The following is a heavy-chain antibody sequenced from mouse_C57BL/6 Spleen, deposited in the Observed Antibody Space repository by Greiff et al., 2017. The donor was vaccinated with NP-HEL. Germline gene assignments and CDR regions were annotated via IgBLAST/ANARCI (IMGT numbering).Heavy chain of an antibody. V-gene: IGHV5-17*01. J-gene: IGHJ1*03. Sequence: EVQLVESGGGLVKPGGSLKLSCAASGFTFSDYGMHWVRQTPEKGLEWVAYISSGSSTIYYADTVKGRFTISRDNAKNTLFLQMTSLRSEDTAMYYCARDWDWYFDVWGTGTTVTVSS. CDR3: ARDWDWYFDV. CDR2: ISSGSSTI. CDR1: GFTFSDYG.